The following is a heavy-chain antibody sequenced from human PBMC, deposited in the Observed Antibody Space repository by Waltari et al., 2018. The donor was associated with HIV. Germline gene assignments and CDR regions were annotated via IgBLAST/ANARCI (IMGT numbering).Heavy chain of an antibody. D-gene: IGHD2-2*02. Sequence: EVQLVESGGGLVQPGGSLRLSCAASGFTVSSNYISWVRQAPGKGLEWVAVIYSGGSTYYADSVKGRFTISRDNSKNTLYLQMNSLRAEDTAVYYCARDSCSSTSCYMGLDYWGQGTLVTVSS. CDR2: IYSGGST. V-gene: IGHV3-66*02. J-gene: IGHJ4*02. CDR3: ARDSCSSTSCYMGLDY. CDR1: GFTVSSNY.